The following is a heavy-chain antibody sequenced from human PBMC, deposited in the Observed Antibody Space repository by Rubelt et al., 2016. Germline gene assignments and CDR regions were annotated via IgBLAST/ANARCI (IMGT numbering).Heavy chain of an antibody. CDR1: GYTFTTYG. D-gene: IGHD2-2*01. Sequence: QVQLVQSGAEVKKPGASVKVSCKASGYTFTTYGISWVRQAPGQGLEWMVWIRTYNGNTNYAQKLQGRVTMTTATSTRTAYMELRSLRSDDTAMYFCARGYCSSANCLFNWFDPWGQGTLVTVSS. CDR3: ARGYCSSANCLFNWFDP. V-gene: IGHV1-18*01. J-gene: IGHJ5*02. CDR2: IRTYNGNT.